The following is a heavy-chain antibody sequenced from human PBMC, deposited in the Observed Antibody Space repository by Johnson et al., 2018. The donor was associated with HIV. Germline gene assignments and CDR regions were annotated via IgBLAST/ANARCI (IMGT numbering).Heavy chain of an antibody. V-gene: IGHV3-30*04. J-gene: IGHJ3*02. CDR1: GFTFSSYA. CDR3: AREIAPDCGGDCSQSAFDI. Sequence: QVQLVESGGGVVQPGRSLRLSCAASGFTFSSYAMHWVRQAPGKGLEWVAVISYDGSNKYYADSVKGRFTISRDNSKNTLYLQMNSLRAEDTAVYYCAREIAPDCGGDCSQSAFDIWGQGTMVTVSS. D-gene: IGHD2-21*01. CDR2: ISYDGSNK.